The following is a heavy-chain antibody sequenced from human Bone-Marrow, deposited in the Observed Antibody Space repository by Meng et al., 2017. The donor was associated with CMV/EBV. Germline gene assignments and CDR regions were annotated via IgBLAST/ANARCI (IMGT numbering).Heavy chain of an antibody. Sequence: GESLKISCAASGFTFSSYGMHWVRQAPDKGLEWVAFIRYDGSNKYYADSVKGRFTISRDNSKNTLYLQMNSLRAEDTAVYYCAKDPSGRWLQSGGYWGQGTLVTVSS. J-gene: IGHJ4*02. CDR3: AKDPSGRWLQSGGY. CDR2: IRYDGSNK. D-gene: IGHD5-24*01. CDR1: GFTFSSYG. V-gene: IGHV3-30*02.